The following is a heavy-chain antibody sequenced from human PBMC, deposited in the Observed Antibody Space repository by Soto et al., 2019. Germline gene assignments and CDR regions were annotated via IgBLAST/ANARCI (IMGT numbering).Heavy chain of an antibody. V-gene: IGHV3-13*05. CDR3: ARGGGSSRPYYYYGMDV. Sequence: VESGGGLVQPGGSLRLSCAASGFTFSSYDMHWVRQATGKGLEWVSAIGTAGDPYYPGSVKGRFTISRENAKNSLYLKMNSLRAGDTAVYYCARGGGSSRPYYYYGMDVWGQGTKVTV. CDR1: GFTFSSYD. CDR2: IGTAGDP. D-gene: IGHD6-6*01. J-gene: IGHJ6*02.